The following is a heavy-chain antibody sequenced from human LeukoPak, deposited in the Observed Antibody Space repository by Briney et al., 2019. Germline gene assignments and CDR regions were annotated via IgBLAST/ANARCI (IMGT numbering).Heavy chain of an antibody. CDR2: IIPIFGTA. CDR3: ASPSGGYCSSTSCYTNNWFDP. J-gene: IGHJ5*02. CDR1: GGTFSSYA. Sequence: ASVKVSCKASGGTFSSYAISWVRQAPGQGLEWMGGIIPIFGTANYAQKFQGRVTITADESTSTAYMELSSLRSEDRAVYYCASPSGGYCSSTSCYTNNWFDPWGQGTLVTVSS. V-gene: IGHV1-69*13. D-gene: IGHD2-2*02.